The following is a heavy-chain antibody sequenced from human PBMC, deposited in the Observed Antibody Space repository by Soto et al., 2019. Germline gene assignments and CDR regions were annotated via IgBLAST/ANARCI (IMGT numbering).Heavy chain of an antibody. V-gene: IGHV3-23*01. Sequence: EVQLLESGGGLVQPGGSLRLSCAASGFTFSSYAMSWVRQAPGKGLEWVSAIRGSGGSTYYADSVKGRFTISRDNSKNTLYLQMNSLRAEDTAVYYCAKFGAYLGDAFDIWGQGTMVTVSS. J-gene: IGHJ3*02. D-gene: IGHD3-3*02. CDR2: IRGSGGST. CDR3: AKFGAYLGDAFDI. CDR1: GFTFSSYA.